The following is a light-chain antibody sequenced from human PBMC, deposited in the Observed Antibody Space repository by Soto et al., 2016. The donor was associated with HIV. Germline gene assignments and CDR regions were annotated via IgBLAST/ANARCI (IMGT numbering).Light chain of an antibody. Sequence: DIQMTQSPSTLSASIGDRVTITCRASQSFSSWLAWYQQKPGKAPKLLMSKASILISGVPSRFSGSGSGTEFTLTISSLQPDDFATYYCQQYTSYPVTFGQGTKLEIK. J-gene: IGKJ2*01. CDR2: KAS. V-gene: IGKV1-5*03. CDR1: QSFSSW. CDR3: QQYTSYPVT.